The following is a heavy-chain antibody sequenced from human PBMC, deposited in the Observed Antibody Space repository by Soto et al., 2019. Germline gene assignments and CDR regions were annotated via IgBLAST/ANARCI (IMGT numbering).Heavy chain of an antibody. CDR1: GITLSGYA. D-gene: IGHD6-6*01. CDR3: ARRARPDFYYMDV. Sequence: EVQLAESGGGLAQPGGSLRLSCAASGITLSGYAMDWVGQAPGKGLEYVSGISSNGVGTYYANSVQGRFTISRDNSKNTVYLQMGSLRPEDMAVYYCARRARPDFYYMDVWGKGPTVTVSS. V-gene: IGHV3-64*01. J-gene: IGHJ6*03. CDR2: ISSNGVGT.